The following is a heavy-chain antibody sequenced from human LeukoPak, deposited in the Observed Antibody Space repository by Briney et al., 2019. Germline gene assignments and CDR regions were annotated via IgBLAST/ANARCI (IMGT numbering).Heavy chain of an antibody. D-gene: IGHD3-16*02. CDR1: GGSISSYY. CDR2: IYYSGST. CDR3: ARDPVTFGGVIVDY. V-gene: IGHV4-59*01. Sequence: KPSETLSLTCTVSGGSISSYYWSWIRQPPGKGLEWIGYIYYSGSTNYNPSLKSRVTISVDTSKNQFSLKLSSVTAADTAVYYCARDPVTFGGVIVDYWGQGTLVTVSS. J-gene: IGHJ4*02.